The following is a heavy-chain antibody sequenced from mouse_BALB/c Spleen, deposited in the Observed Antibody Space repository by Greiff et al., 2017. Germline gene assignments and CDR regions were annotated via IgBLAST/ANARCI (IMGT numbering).Heavy chain of an antibody. CDR2: IWAGGST. V-gene: IGHV2-9*02. Sequence: VKVVESGPGLVAPSQSLSITCTVSGFSLTSYGVHWVRQPPGKGLEWLGVIWAGGSTNYNSALMSRLSISKDNSKSQVFLKMNSLQTDDTAMYYCARAELYDGFAYWGQGTLVTVSA. CDR1: GFSLTSYG. CDR3: ARAELYDGFAY. J-gene: IGHJ3*01. D-gene: IGHD2-3*01.